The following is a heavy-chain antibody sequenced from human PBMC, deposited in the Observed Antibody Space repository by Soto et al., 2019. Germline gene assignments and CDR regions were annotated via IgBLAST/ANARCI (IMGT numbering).Heavy chain of an antibody. Sequence: QVPLVQSVAEVKKPGASVKVSCEASGYHFSAFDINWVRQAGGQGREWMGWMNPDSGDTAFAQRFQDKINMTRSNSISTDYMELSTLTSDDTAVYFCVRQPAALATPGDDYWGQGTLVTVSS. CDR1: GYHFSAFD. D-gene: IGHD2-15*01. V-gene: IGHV1-8*01. CDR2: MNPDSGDT. CDR3: VRQPAALATPGDDY. J-gene: IGHJ4*02.